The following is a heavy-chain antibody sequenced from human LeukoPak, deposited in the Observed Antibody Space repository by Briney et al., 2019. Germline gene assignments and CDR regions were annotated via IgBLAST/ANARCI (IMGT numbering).Heavy chain of an antibody. Sequence: SETLSLTCTVSGYSISSGYYWGWIRQPPGKGLEWIGSIYHSGSTYYNPSLKSRVTISVDTSKNQFSLKLSSVTAADTAVYYCAREPPKNYGDYWGQGTLVTVSS. CDR1: GYSISSGYY. J-gene: IGHJ4*02. V-gene: IGHV4-38-2*02. CDR2: IYHSGST. CDR3: AREPPKNYGDY.